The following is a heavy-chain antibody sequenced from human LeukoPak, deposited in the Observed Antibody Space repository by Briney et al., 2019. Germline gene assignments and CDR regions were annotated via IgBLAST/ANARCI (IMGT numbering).Heavy chain of an antibody. V-gene: IGHV4-59*01. CDR3: VRSDDFWSGYYEY. D-gene: IGHD3-3*01. J-gene: IGHJ4*02. CDR2: IFYSGST. CDR1: GGSISSYC. Sequence: SETLSLTCTVSGGSISSYCWSWIRQPPGKGLEWIGYIFYSGSTNYNPSLKSRVTISVDTSKNQFSLKLSSVTAADTAVYYCVRSDDFWSGYYEYWGQGTLVTVSS.